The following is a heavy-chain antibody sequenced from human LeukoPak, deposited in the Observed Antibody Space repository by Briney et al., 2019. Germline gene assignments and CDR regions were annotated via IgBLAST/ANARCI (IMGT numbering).Heavy chain of an antibody. Sequence: QPGRSLRLSCAASKFTFSTYTLHWVRQAPGKGLKWVAVISHDGSRKYYADSVKGRFTVSRDNSKNTLYLQMNSLRPEDTAVYYCARTGDPLYYYGLGTYPKPGGPPDYWGQGTLVTVSS. J-gene: IGHJ4*02. CDR3: ARTGDPLYYYGLGTYPKPGGPPDY. CDR1: KFTFSTYT. CDR2: ISHDGSRK. D-gene: IGHD3-10*01. V-gene: IGHV3-30*04.